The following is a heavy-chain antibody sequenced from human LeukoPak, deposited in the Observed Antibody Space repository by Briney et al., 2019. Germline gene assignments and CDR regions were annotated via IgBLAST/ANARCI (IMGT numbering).Heavy chain of an antibody. D-gene: IGHD3-10*01. V-gene: IGHV3-48*01. Sequence: PGESLRLSCAASGFTFSSYSMNWVRQAPGKGLEWVSYISSASNTIYYADSVKGRFTNSRDNAKSSLYLQMNSLRAEDTAMYYCARDGWFGDYNWFDPWGQGTLVTVSS. J-gene: IGHJ5*02. CDR1: GFTFSSYS. CDR3: ARDGWFGDYNWFDP. CDR2: ISSASNTI.